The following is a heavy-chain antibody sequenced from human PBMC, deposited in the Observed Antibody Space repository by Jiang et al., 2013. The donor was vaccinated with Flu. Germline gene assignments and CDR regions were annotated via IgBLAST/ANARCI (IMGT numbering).Heavy chain of an antibody. CDR3: ARAIHSKDYYYYGMDV. CDR2: INPNSGGT. V-gene: IGHV1-2*04. CDR1: GYTFTGYY. D-gene: IGHD2/OR15-2a*01. J-gene: IGHJ6*04. Sequence: GAEVKKPGASVKVSCKASGYTFTGYYMHWVRQAPGQGLEWMGWINPNSGGTNYAQKFQGWVTMTRDTSISTAYMELSRLRSDDTAVYYCARAIHSKDYYYYGMDVWGKGTTVTVSS.